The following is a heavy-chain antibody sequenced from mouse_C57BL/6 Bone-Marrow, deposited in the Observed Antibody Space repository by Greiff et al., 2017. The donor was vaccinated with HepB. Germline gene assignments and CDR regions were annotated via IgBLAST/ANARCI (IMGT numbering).Heavy chain of an antibody. J-gene: IGHJ2*01. CDR3: SRGRYYGKGDYYFDY. Sequence: QVQLQQPGTELVKPGASVKLSCKASGYTFTSYWMHWVKQRPGQGLEWIGNINPSNGGTNYNEKFKSKATLTVDKSSSPAYMQLSSLTSEDSAVYYFSRGRYYGKGDYYFDYWGQGTTLTVSS. V-gene: IGHV1-53*01. D-gene: IGHD1-1*01. CDR1: GYTFTSYW. CDR2: INPSNGGT.